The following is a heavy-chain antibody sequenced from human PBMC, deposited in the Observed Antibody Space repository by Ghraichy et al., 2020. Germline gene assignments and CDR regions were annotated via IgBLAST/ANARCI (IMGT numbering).Heavy chain of an antibody. V-gene: IGHV4-34*01. Sequence: SETLSLTCAVYGGSFSGYYWSWIRQPPGKGLEWIGEINHSGSTNYNPSLKSRVTISVDTSKNQFSLKLSSVTAADTAVYYCARGTVAGTLLGLNRQKTFDYWGQGTLVTVSS. CDR2: INHSGST. D-gene: IGHD6-19*01. CDR1: GGSFSGYY. J-gene: IGHJ4*02. CDR3: ARGTVAGTLLGLNRQKTFDY.